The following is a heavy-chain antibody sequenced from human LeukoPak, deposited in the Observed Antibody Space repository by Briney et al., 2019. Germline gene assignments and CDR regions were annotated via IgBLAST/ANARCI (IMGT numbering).Heavy chain of an antibody. CDR1: GFIFCGYW. Sequence: GGSLRLSCAASGFIFCGYWMSWVRQAPGRGLEWVANTNPDGSIKYYVDSVNGRFTISRDNAKNSLYLQMNSLRAEDTAVYYCVSGFLQWLYWGQGTLVTVSS. V-gene: IGHV3-7*01. J-gene: IGHJ4*02. CDR3: VSGFLQWLY. CDR2: TNPDGSIK. D-gene: IGHD3-3*01.